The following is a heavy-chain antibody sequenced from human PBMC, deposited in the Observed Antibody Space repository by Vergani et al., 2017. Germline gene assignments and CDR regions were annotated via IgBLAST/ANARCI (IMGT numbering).Heavy chain of an antibody. CDR2: IRSKAYGGTT. V-gene: IGHV3-49*05. J-gene: IGHJ4*02. CDR3: TRSSYGSGTGYFDF. CDR1: GFTFGDYS. Sequence: EVQLVESGGGLVKPGRSLRLSCTASGFTFGDYSMSWFRQAPGKGLGWVGFIRSKAYGGTTEYAASVKGRFTISRDDYKSIAYLQMNSLKTEDTAVYYCTRSSYGSGTGYFDFWGQGTLVTVSS. D-gene: IGHD3-10*01.